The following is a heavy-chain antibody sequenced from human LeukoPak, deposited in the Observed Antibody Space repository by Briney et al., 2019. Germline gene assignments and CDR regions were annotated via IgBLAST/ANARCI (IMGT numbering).Heavy chain of an antibody. CDR3: ARDGITGTRYFHH. D-gene: IGHD1-20*01. CDR2: ISSDGGST. V-gene: IGHV3-64*01. J-gene: IGHJ1*01. Sequence: GGSLRLSCAASGFTFSSYAMHWVRQAPGRGLEYVSAISSDGGSTYYANSVKGGFTISRDNSKNTLYLHMGSLRAEDMAVYYCARDGITGTRYFHHWGQGTLVTVSS. CDR1: GFTFSSYA.